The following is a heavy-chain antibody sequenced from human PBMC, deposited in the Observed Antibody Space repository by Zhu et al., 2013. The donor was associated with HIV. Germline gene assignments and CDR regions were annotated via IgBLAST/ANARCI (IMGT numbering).Heavy chain of an antibody. CDR1: GYIFTGYY. Sequence: QVQMVQPGAEVKKSGASVKVSCKPSGYIFTGYYIHWIRQVPRQGLEWLGRVHCNSGATVYAEKFRGRVTMTRNTSISTAYMELSSLRSEDTAVYYCARAPLGFLEWSSMDVWGQGTTVTVSS. CDR3: ARAPLGFLEWSSMDV. D-gene: IGHD3-3*01. V-gene: IGHV1-2*06. J-gene: IGHJ6*02. CDR2: VHCNSGAT.